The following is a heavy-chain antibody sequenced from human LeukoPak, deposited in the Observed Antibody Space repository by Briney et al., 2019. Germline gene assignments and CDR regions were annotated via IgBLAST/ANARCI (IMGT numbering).Heavy chain of an antibody. CDR1: GFTVSSNY. J-gene: IGHJ4*02. V-gene: IGHV4-34*01. CDR3: ARHEWQWLAKGKFDY. D-gene: IGHD6-19*01. CDR2: INHSGST. Sequence: GSLRLSCAASGFTVSSNYMSCVRQAPGKGLEWIGEINHSGSTNYNPSLKRRVTISVDTSKNQFSLKLSSVTAADTAVYYCARHEWQWLAKGKFDYWGQGTLVTVSS.